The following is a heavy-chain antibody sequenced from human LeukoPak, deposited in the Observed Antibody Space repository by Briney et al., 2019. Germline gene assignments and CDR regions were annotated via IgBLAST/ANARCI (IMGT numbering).Heavy chain of an antibody. CDR1: GYTFTGYY. J-gene: IGHJ5*02. V-gene: IGHV1-8*02. CDR2: INPNSGNT. D-gene: IGHD4-23*01. Sequence: ASVKVSCKASGYTFTGYYMHWVRQAPGQGLEWMGWINPNSGNTGYAQKFQGRVTMTRDTSISTAYMELSSLTSEDTAVYFCARSNYGGKRWFDPWGQGTLVIVSS. CDR3: ARSNYGGKRWFDP.